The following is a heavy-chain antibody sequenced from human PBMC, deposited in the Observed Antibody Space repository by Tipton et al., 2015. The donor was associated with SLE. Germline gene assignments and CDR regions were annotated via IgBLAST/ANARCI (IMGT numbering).Heavy chain of an antibody. CDR1: GGSITSYY. CDR2: IYATGNT. V-gene: IGHV4-4*07. D-gene: IGHD4-17*01. Sequence: TLSLTCTVSGGSITSYYWSWIRQPAGKGLEWIGRIYATGNTNYNPSLKSRVTMSVDTSKNQFSLKLTSVTAADTAVYYCARIRPGHGDPFDFWGQGTLVTVSS. J-gene: IGHJ4*02. CDR3: ARIRPGHGDPFDF.